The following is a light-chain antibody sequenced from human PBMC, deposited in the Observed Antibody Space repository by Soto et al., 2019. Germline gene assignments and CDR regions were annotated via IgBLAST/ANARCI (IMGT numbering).Light chain of an antibody. CDR2: DVT. J-gene: IGLJ2*01. V-gene: IGLV2-11*01. CDR1: GSDVGGYNY. CDR3: CSYAGSYTLV. Sequence: QSVLTQPRSVSGSPGQSVTISCTGTGSDVGGYNYVSWYQQHPGKAPKLMINDVTKRPSGVPDRFSGSKSGNTASLTISGLQAEDEADYYCCSYAGSYTLVFGGGTKSPS.